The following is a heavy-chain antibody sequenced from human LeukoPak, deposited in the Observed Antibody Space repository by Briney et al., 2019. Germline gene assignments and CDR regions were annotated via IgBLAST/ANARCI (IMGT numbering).Heavy chain of an antibody. CDR2: IGSRSTSI. CDR1: GFTFTSHS. D-gene: IGHD2-2*01. V-gene: IGHV3-21*01. CDR3: ARETSESFDI. J-gene: IGHJ3*02. Sequence: GGSLRLSCSASGFTFTSHSMNWVRQAPGKGLEWVSSIGSRSTSIYYADSVKGRFTISRDNAKNSLYLQMNSLRAEDTAVYYCARETSESFDIWGQGTMVTVSS.